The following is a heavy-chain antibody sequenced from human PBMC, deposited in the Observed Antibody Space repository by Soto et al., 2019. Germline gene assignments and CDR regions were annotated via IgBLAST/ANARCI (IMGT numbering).Heavy chain of an antibody. Sequence: QVQLVQSGAEVKKPGTSVKVSCKASGYTFTSYFLHWVRQAPGQRLEWMGIINPSDGSTSYEQKFQGRLTLTTDTSTSTVYMDLSSLTSDDTAVYYCARSRTSRAPVAPRGQGTLVTVSS. CDR3: ARSRTSRAPVAP. J-gene: IGHJ5*02. CDR1: GYTFTSYF. CDR2: INPSDGST. D-gene: IGHD1-7*01. V-gene: IGHV1-46*01.